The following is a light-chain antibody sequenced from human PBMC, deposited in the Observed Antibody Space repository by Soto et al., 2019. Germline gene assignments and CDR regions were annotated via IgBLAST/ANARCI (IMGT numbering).Light chain of an antibody. CDR1: QSLLDTNGKTY. Sequence: DIVMTQTPLSLSVTPGQPASISCKSSQSLLDTNGKTYLSWYLKKPGQPPQPLIYELSKRFSGVPDRFRASGSGTEFTTNIRRVVAGDFWVFYRLENNKHPLLFGQGNQLEIK. V-gene: IGKV2D-29*01. CDR2: ELS. J-gene: IGKJ2*01. CDR3: LENNKHPLL.